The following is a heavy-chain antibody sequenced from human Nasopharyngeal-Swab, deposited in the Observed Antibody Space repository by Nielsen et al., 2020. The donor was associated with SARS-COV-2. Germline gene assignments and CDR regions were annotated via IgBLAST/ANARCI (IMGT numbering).Heavy chain of an antibody. CDR2: ISYDGSNK. D-gene: IGHD1-20*01. J-gene: IGHJ4*02. V-gene: IGHV3-30*18. CDR3: AKGRNNWNDVLAFDY. Sequence: GESLKISCAASGFTFSSYGMHWVRQAPGKGLEWVAVISYDGSNKYYADSVRGRFTISRDNSKNTLYPQMNSLRAEDTAVYYCAKGRNNWNDVLAFDYWGQGTLVTVSS. CDR1: GFTFSSYG.